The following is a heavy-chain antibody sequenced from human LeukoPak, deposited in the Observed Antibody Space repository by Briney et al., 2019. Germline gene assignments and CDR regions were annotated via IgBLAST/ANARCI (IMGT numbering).Heavy chain of an antibody. J-gene: IGHJ4*02. V-gene: IGHV3-48*03. CDR2: ISSSGSTI. CDR3: ARELTATDFDY. D-gene: IGHD5-12*01. CDR1: GFTFSSYE. Sequence: GGSLRHSCADSGFTFSSYEMNWVRQAPGKGLEWVSYISSSGSTIYYADSVKGRFTISRDNAKNSLYLQMNSLRAEDTAVYYCARELTATDFDYWGQGTLVTVSS.